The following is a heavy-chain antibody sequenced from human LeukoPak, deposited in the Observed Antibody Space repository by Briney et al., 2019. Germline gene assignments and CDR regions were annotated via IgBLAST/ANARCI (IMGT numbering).Heavy chain of an antibody. CDR3: ARDFDGGNAFDY. Sequence: PGRSLRLSCAASGFTFGTYGMHWVRQAPGKGLEWVAVIWYDGSNKYYGDSVKGRFTISRDNSKNTLYMQMNSLRAEDTAMYYCARDFDGGNAFDYWGQGTLVSVSS. CDR1: GFTFGTYG. CDR2: IWYDGSNK. J-gene: IGHJ4*02. V-gene: IGHV3-33*01. D-gene: IGHD4-23*01.